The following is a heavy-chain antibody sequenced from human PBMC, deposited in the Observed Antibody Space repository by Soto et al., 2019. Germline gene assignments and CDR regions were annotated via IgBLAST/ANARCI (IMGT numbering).Heavy chain of an antibody. J-gene: IGHJ3*02. D-gene: IGHD2-2*01. CDR2: INPSGGST. Sequence: ASVKVSCKASGYTFTSYYMHWVRQAPGQGLEWMGIINPSGGSTSYAQKFQGRVTMTRDTSTSTVYMELSSLRSEDTAVYYCAVYIVVVPAADRGDAFDIWRKGTMVA. V-gene: IGHV1-46*01. CDR3: AVYIVVVPAADRGDAFDI. CDR1: GYTFTSYY.